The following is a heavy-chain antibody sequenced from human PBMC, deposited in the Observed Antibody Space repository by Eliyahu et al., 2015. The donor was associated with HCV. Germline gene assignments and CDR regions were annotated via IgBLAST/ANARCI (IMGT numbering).Heavy chain of an antibody. CDR3: ARFGSWSTVTTDY. V-gene: IGHV4-39*07. J-gene: IGHJ4*02. D-gene: IGHD4-11*01. CDR2: IYYSGST. CDR1: GGSISSSSYY. Sequence: QLQLQESGPGLVKPSETLSLTCTVSGGSISSSSYYWSWIRQPPGKGLEWIGSIYYSGSTYYNPSLKSRVTISVDTSKNQFSLKLSSVTAADTAVYYCARFGSWSTVTTDYWGQGTLVTVSS.